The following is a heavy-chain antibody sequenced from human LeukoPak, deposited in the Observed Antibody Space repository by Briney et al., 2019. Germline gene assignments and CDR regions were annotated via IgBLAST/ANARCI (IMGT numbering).Heavy chain of an antibody. V-gene: IGHV3-64*01. CDR1: GFTFNSYP. Sequence: GGSLRLSCAASGFTFNSYPMHWVRQAPGKGLEYVSAISSSGDVTSFANSVKGRFTISRDNSKNTLYLQMDSLRVEDMAVYYCASSRDRLDPRAIDYWGQGTLVTVSS. CDR3: ASSRDRLDPRAIDY. CDR2: ISSSGDVT. J-gene: IGHJ4*02. D-gene: IGHD2-15*01.